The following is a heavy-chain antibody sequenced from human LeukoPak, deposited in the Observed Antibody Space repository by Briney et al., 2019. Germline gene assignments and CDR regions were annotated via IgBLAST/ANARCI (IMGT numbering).Heavy chain of an antibody. D-gene: IGHD3-10*01. J-gene: IGHJ3*01. CDR3: ARSYYGSGSYYAFDV. CDR1: GGSISTYY. V-gene: IGHV4-59*01. Sequence: SETLSLTCTVSGGSISTYYWSWIRQPPGKGLEWIGYIYYSGSTNYNPSLKSRVTISVDASKDQFSLKMSSVTAADTAVYFCARSYYGSGSYYAFDVWGQGTMVTVSS. CDR2: IYYSGST.